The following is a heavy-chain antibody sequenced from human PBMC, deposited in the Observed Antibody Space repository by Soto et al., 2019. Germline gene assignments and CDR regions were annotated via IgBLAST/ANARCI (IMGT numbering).Heavy chain of an antibody. D-gene: IGHD3-16*01. V-gene: IGHV6-1*01. CDR1: GDSVSSNGAA. CDR3: TDRVVHY. J-gene: IGHJ4*02. CDR2: TYFRSKWYT. Sequence: PSQTLSLTCVISGDSVSSNGAAWNWIRQSSSRGLEWLGRTYFRSKWYTGYAPSVKSRITINPDTSKNQFSLQLTSVTPEDTAVYYCTDRVVHYWGQRPMVTVSS.